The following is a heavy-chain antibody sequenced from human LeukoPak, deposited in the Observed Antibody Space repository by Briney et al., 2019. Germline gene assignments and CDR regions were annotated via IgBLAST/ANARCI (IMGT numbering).Heavy chain of an antibody. D-gene: IGHD1-26*01. V-gene: IGHV4-59*01. Sequence: PSETLSLTCTVSGGSISYYYWSWIRQPPGKGLEWIAYIYHTGTTNYNPSLKSRVTISLDTSKNQLSLKLTSVTAADTAVYYCARSYSGTGYYYYGMDVWGQGTTVTVSS. CDR3: ARSYSGTGYYYYGMDV. CDR1: GGSISYYY. J-gene: IGHJ6*02. CDR2: IYHTGTT.